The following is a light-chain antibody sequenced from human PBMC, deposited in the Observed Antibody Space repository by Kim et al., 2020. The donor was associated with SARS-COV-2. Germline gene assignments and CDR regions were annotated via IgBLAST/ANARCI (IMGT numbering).Light chain of an antibody. J-gene: IGKJ1*01. CDR1: QSVSNN. CDR2: GAS. CDR3: QQYDNWPRT. Sequence: EIVMTQSPATLSVSPGERATLSCRASQSVSNNLAWYQQKPGQAPRLLIYGASTRATAFPARFSGSGSGTEFTLIISSLQSEDSAVYYCQQYDNWPRTFGQGTKVEIK. V-gene: IGKV3-15*01.